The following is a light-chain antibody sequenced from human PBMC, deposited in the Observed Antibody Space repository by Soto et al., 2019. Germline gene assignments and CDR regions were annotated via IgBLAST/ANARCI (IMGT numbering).Light chain of an antibody. J-gene: IGKJ4*01. Sequence: DIQMTQSPSSLSAFVGDRVTITCRASQDIVNFLAWYQQKPGRVPKLLIYAASTLQSGVPSRFSGSGSGTDFTLTISSLQPEDVATYYCQKCKVAPFTFGGGPKVDIK. CDR3: QKCKVAPFT. V-gene: IGKV1-27*01. CDR1: QDIVNF. CDR2: AAS.